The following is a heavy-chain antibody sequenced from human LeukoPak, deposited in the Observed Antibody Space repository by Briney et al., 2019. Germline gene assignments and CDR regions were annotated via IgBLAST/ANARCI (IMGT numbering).Heavy chain of an antibody. CDR3: PREARPYCPFAY. V-gene: IGHV4-4*02. D-gene: IGHD1-26*01. J-gene: IGHJ4*02. CDR1: GGTIDVTNY. Sequence: PSETLSLTCVVSGGTIDVTNYWGRVRQAPGKGLEWIGEIAHDGTTNYNPSLRRRVSMSFDRANNQFSMSLTSVTAADTAVYYCPREARPYCPFAYWGQGVLVTVSS. CDR2: IAHDGTT.